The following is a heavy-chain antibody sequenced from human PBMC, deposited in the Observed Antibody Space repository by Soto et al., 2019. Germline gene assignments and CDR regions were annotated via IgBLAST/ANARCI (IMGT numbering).Heavy chain of an antibody. Sequence: SETLSLTCTVSGGSISSGDYYRSWIRQPPGKGLEWIGYIYYSGSTYYNPSLKSRVTISVDTSKNQFSLKLSSVTAADTAVYYCAREGAGDENWFDPWGQGTLVTVSS. V-gene: IGHV4-30-4*01. CDR3: AREGAGDENWFDP. CDR2: IYYSGST. CDR1: GGSISSGDYY. D-gene: IGHD2-21*02. J-gene: IGHJ5*02.